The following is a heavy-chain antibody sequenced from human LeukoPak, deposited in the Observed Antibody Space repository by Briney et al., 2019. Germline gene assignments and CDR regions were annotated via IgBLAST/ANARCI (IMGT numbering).Heavy chain of an antibody. Sequence: QPGGSLRLSCAASGFTFSSYEMNWVRQAPGKGLEWVSYISSSGSPIYYADSVKGRFTISRDNAKNSLYLQMNSLRAEDTAVYYCARQVITMIVGPFDYWGQGTLVTVSS. V-gene: IGHV3-48*03. J-gene: IGHJ4*02. CDR1: GFTFSSYE. CDR2: ISSSGSPI. CDR3: ARQVITMIVGPFDY. D-gene: IGHD3-22*01.